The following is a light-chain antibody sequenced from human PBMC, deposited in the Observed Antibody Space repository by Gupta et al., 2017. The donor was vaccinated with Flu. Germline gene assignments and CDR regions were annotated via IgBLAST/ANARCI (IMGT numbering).Light chain of an antibody. CDR2: YKSDSDK. V-gene: IGLV5-45*01. CDR1: SGINVGANR. Sequence: QAVLTQPASLSASPGASASLTCTLGSGINVGANRIYWYQQKPGSPPQYLLKYKSDSDKQQGSGVPSRFSGSKDASANAAILLISGLQFEDEADDYCMIWHSSAGVCGGGTKL. CDR3: MIWHSSAGV. J-gene: IGLJ3*02.